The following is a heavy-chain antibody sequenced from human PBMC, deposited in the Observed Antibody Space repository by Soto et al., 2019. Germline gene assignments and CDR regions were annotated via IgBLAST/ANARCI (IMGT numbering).Heavy chain of an antibody. D-gene: IGHD2-15*01. J-gene: IGHJ4*02. CDR1: GFSFSIST. Sequence: GGSLRLSCAASGFSFSISTMHWVRQAPGKGPEWVALISYDGTNKFYADSVKGRFTISRDNSKSTLYLQVDSLRPEDAAVYYCARDPKTSGSQHWAFNYFDSWGQGTLVTVSS. V-gene: IGHV3-30-3*01. CDR3: ARDPKTSGSQHWAFNYFDS. CDR2: ISYDGTNK.